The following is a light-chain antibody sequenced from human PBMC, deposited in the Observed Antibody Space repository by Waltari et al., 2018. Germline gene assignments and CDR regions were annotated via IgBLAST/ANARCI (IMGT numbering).Light chain of an antibody. Sequence: SYELTQPPSVLVSPGQTARITCSGDALAKKYGRWFQQKPGQAPVLVIYKDNELPSGIPERCSGSSSGSTVTLTISGAQVEDEADYYCYSAADNNQWVFGGGTKLTVL. CDR1: ALAKKY. CDR3: YSAADNNQWV. CDR2: KDN. J-gene: IGLJ3*02. V-gene: IGLV3-27*01.